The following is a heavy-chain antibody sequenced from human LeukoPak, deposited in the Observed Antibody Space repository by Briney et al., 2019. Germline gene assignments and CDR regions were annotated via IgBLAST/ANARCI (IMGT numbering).Heavy chain of an antibody. D-gene: IGHD6-13*01. CDR3: VSDRSYGSSWYSHFDS. CDR1: GFTFSTYA. J-gene: IGHJ4*02. CDR2: ISSSSNAI. Sequence: GGSLRLSCAASGFTFSTYAMNWVRQAPGKGPEWVSYISSSSNAIYYADSVKGRFTISRDNAENSLYLQMNSLRAEDTAVFYCVSDRSYGSSWYSHFDSWGQGTLVTVSS. V-gene: IGHV3-48*01.